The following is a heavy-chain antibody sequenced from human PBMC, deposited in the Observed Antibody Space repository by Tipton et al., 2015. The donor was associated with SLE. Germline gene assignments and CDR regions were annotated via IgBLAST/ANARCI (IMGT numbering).Heavy chain of an antibody. D-gene: IGHD3-16*01. J-gene: IGHJ4*02. V-gene: IGHV4-59*12. CDR2: IYYTGSA. CDR1: GASISSSY. CDR3: RLITITSLFDY. Sequence: LRLSCTVSGASISSSYWSWIRQPPGKGLEWIGYIYYTGSANYNPSLKGRVTISVDTSKNQFSLKLSSVTAADTAVYYCRLITITSLFDYWGQGTLVTVSS.